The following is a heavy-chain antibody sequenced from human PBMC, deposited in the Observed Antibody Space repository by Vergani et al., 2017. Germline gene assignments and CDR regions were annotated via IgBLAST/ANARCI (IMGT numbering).Heavy chain of an antibody. CDR3: ARVRAAAPFVGWWGGPHDGMDV. J-gene: IGHJ6*02. V-gene: IGHV3-13*01. D-gene: IGHD6-13*01. CDR1: GFTFSSYD. Sequence: EVQLVESGGGLVQPGGSLRLSCAASGFTFSSYDMHWVRQATGKGLEWVSAIGTAGDTYYPGSVKGRFTISRENAKNSLYLQMNSLRAGATAVYYCARVRAAAPFVGWWGGPHDGMDVWGQGTTVTVSS. CDR2: IGTAGDT.